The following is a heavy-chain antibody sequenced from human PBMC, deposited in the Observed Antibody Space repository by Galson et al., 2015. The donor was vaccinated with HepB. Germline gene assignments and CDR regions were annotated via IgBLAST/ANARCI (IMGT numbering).Heavy chain of an antibody. CDR2: INPSGGST. V-gene: IGHV1-46*03. CDR3: ARAPLLIAVAEDAFDI. J-gene: IGHJ3*02. Sequence: SVKVSCKASGYTFTSYYMHWVRQAPGQGLEWMGIINPSGGSTSYAQKFQGRVTMTRDTSTSTVYMELSSLRSEDTAVYYCARAPLLIAVAEDAFDIWGQGTMVTVSS. D-gene: IGHD6-19*01. CDR1: GYTFTSYY.